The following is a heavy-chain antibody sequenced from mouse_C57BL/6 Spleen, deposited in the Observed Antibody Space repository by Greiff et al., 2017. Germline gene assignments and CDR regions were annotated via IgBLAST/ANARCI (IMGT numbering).Heavy chain of an antibody. V-gene: IGHV1-81*01. J-gene: IGHJ4*01. CDR2: IYPRSGNT. CDR3: ARDGGDYDDAMDY. Sequence: VQLQQSGAELARPGASVKLSCKASGYTFTSYGISWVKQRTGQGLEWIGEIYPRSGNTYYNEKFKGKATLTADKSSSTAYIELRSLTSEDSAVYFCARDGGDYDDAMDYWGQGTSVTVSS. D-gene: IGHD2-4*01. CDR1: GYTFTSYG.